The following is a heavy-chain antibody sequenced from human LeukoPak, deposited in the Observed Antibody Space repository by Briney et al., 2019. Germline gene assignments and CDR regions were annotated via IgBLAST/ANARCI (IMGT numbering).Heavy chain of an antibody. CDR2: ICTAGDT. CDR1: GFTFSDYD. V-gene: IGHV3-13*01. J-gene: IGHJ4*02. D-gene: IGHD1-1*01. CDR3: ARVAKERVGGVYYFDY. Sequence: PGGSLRLSCAASGFTFSDYDMHWVRQAPGKGLEWVSAICTAGDTYYSGAVMGRFTISRGNAKNSLYLQLNSLRAGDTAVYYCARVAKERVGGVYYFDYWGQGTLVTVSS.